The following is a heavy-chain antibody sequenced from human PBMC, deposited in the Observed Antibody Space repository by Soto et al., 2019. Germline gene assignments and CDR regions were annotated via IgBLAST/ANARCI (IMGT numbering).Heavy chain of an antibody. D-gene: IGHD3-16*01. Sequence: ASVKVSCKASGYTFTSYGISCVVQAPGQGLEWMGCISAYNGNTNYAQKLQGRVTMTTDTSTSTAYMELRSLRSDDTAVYYCARYPRGIYGMDVWGQGTTVTVSS. CDR2: ISAYNGNT. V-gene: IGHV1-18*01. J-gene: IGHJ6*02. CDR1: GYTFTSYG. CDR3: ARYPRGIYGMDV.